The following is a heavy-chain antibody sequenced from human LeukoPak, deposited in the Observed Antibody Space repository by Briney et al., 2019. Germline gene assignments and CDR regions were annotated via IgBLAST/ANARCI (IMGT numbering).Heavy chain of an antibody. CDR1: GFTFSNYP. V-gene: IGHV3-30-3*01. CDR3: ARDPQRGPPDYFDH. J-gene: IGHJ4*02. Sequence: GGSLRLSCAASGFTFSNYPMHWVRQAPGKGLEWVAVISYTGGTKYYAASVKGRFTISRDDSKSTLYLEMNSLRPEDTATYYCARDPQRGPPDYFDHWGQGTLVTVSS. D-gene: IGHD6-25*01. CDR2: ISYTGGTK.